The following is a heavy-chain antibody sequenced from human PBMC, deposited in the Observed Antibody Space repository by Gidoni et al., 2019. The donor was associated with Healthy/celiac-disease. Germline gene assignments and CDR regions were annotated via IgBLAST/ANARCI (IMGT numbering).Heavy chain of an antibody. CDR1: GVSFSCYY. Sequence: QVQLQQWGAGLLKPSEPLSLTCAVYGVSFSCYYWSWIRQPPGKVLEWIGEINHSVSTNYNPSLKIRVTISVDTSKNQCSLKLSSVTAADTAVYYCASRGGAFDIWGQGTMVTVSS. D-gene: IGHD3-16*01. CDR3: ASRGGAFDI. V-gene: IGHV4-34*01. CDR2: INHSVST. J-gene: IGHJ3*02.